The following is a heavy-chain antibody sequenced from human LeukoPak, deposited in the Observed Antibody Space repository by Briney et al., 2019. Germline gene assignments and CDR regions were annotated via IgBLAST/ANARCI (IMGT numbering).Heavy chain of an antibody. J-gene: IGHJ4*02. V-gene: IGHV4-34*01. D-gene: IGHD6-13*01. CDR3: AGGSGSWYPY. Sequence: PSETLSLTCAVYGGSFSGYYWSWIRHPPGTGLEWIGEISHSGSSTYTPSLESRVTISLDTPKNQISLKLSSVTAADTAVYYCAGGSGSWYPYWGQGTLVTVSS. CDR2: ISHSGSS. CDR1: GGSFSGYY.